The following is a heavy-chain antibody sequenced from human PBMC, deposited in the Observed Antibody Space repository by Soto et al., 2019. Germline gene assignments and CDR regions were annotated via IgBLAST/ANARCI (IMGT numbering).Heavy chain of an antibody. CDR2: IIPIFGTA. D-gene: IGHD3-3*01. CDR3: ARGSHDFWSGFGSGMDV. V-gene: IGHV1-69*01. J-gene: IGHJ6*02. Sequence: QVQLVQSGAEVKKPGSSVKVSCKTSGGTFSSYAISWVRQAPGQGLEWMGGIIPIFGTANYAQKFQGRVTITADESTSTAYMELSSLRSEDTAVYYCARGSHDFWSGFGSGMDVWGQGTTVTVSS. CDR1: GGTFSSYA.